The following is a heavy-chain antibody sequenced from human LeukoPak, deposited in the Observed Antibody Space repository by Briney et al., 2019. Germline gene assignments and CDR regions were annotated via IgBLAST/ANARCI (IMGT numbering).Heavy chain of an antibody. J-gene: IGHJ5*02. CDR1: GFTFTSYA. CDR2: ISYDGSDK. V-gene: IGHV3-30*18. Sequence: GGSLRLSCAASGFTFTSYAMHWVRQAPGKGLEWVALISYDGSDKYYADSVKGRFTISRDNSKNTLYLQMYSLRAEDTAIYYCAKDRGGPTDPWGQGTLVTVSS. D-gene: IGHD1-1*01. CDR3: AKDRGGPTDP.